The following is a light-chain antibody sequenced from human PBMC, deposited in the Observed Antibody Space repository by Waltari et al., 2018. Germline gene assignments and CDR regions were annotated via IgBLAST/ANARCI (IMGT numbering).Light chain of an antibody. J-gene: IGLJ2*01. V-gene: IGLV2-8*01. Sequence: QSALTQPPSASGSPGQSVTISCTGTSSDVGAYDYVPWYQNHPDKAPKLIIFEVNKWPSGVPDRFSGSKSGNTASLTVSGLQAEDEADYYCSSYAGTDNFVVFGGGTKLTVL. CDR2: EVN. CDR1: SSDVGAYDY. CDR3: SSYAGTDNFVV.